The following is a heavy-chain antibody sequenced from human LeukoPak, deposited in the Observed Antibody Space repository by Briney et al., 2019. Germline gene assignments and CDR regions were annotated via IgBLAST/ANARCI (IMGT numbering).Heavy chain of an antibody. J-gene: IGHJ4*02. CDR3: ASFQWSRLGGFDY. Sequence: PSETLSLTCTVSGGSISSGSYFWAWIRQPPGKGLEWIGSIYFRGNTNYSPSLESRVTISVDTSKNHFFLKLSSVTAADTAVYFCASFQWSRLGGFDYWGQGTLVSVSS. D-gene: IGHD2-15*01. V-gene: IGHV4-39*02. CDR1: GGSISSGSYF. CDR2: IYFRGNT.